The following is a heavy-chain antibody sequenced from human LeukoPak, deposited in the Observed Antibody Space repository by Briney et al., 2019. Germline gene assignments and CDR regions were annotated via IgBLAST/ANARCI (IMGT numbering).Heavy chain of an antibody. CDR2: IYSGGST. CDR3: VRDMADCSSTSCYAAYFDY. Sequence: GGSLRLSCAASGFTVSGSYMSWVRQAPGKGLEWGSVIYSGGSTYYADSVKGRFTISRDNSKNTLYLQMNSLRAEDTAVYYCVRDMADCSSTSCYAAYFDYWGQGTLVTVSS. V-gene: IGHV3-53*01. J-gene: IGHJ4*02. CDR1: GFTVSGSY. D-gene: IGHD2-2*01.